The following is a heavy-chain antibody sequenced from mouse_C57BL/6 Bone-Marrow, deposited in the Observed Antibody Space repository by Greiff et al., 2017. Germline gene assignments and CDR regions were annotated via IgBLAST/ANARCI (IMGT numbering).Heavy chain of an antibody. V-gene: IGHV1-53*01. J-gene: IGHJ4*01. CDR3: ARDYGSRDYAMDY. D-gene: IGHD1-1*01. CDR2: INPSNGGT. Sequence: QVQLKQPGTELVKPGASVKLSCKASGYTFTSYWMHWVKQRPGQGLEWIGNINPSNGGTNYNEKFKSKATLTVDKSSSTAYMQLSSLTSEDSAVYYGARDYGSRDYAMDYWGQGTSVTVSS. CDR1: GYTFTSYW.